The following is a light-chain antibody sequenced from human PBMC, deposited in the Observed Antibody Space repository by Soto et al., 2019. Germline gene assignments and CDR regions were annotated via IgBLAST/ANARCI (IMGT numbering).Light chain of an antibody. J-gene: IGLJ1*01. CDR3: TSYTSSSTHYV. V-gene: IGLV2-14*01. Sequence: QSALTQPASVSGSPGQSITISCTGTSSDVGDYNSVSWYQQHPGKAPKVMIYEVSNRPSGVSNRFSGSKSGNTASLTISGLQAEDEADYYCTSYTSSSTHYVFGTGTKATVL. CDR2: EVS. CDR1: SSDVGDYNS.